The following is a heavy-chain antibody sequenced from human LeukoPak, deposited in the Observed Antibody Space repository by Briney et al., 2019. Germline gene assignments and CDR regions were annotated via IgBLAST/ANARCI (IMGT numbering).Heavy chain of an antibody. CDR1: GGSFSGYY. V-gene: IGHV4-34*01. CDR3: ARTYSSNWYIYFQD. CDR2: ISHSGST. Sequence: PSETLSLTCAVYGGSFSGYYWSWIRQSPGKGLEWIGEISHSGSTNYNPSLKSRVTISVDTSKNQFSLKLNSVTAADTSVYYCARTYSSNWYIYFQDWGQGTLVTVSS. D-gene: IGHD6-13*01. J-gene: IGHJ1*01.